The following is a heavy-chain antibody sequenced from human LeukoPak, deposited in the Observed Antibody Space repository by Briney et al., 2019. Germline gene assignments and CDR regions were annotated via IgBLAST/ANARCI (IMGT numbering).Heavy chain of an antibody. J-gene: IGHJ4*02. Sequence: ASVKVSCKASGYTFTGYYMPWVRQAPGQGLEWMGWINPNSGGTNYAQKFQGRVTMTRDTSISTAYMELSRLRSDDTAVYYCARVPPKEGWTDYWGQGTLVTVSS. D-gene: IGHD6-19*01. CDR1: GYTFTGYY. CDR2: INPNSGGT. CDR3: ARVPPKEGWTDY. V-gene: IGHV1-2*02.